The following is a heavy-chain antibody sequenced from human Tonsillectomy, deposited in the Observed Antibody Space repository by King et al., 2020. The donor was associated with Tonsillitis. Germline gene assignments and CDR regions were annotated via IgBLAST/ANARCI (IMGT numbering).Heavy chain of an antibody. Sequence: VQLVESGGGLIQPGGSLRLSCAASGVTISFNYMSWVRQAPGKGLEWVSVIYHGGSTYYADSVQGRFTSSGDNSKNTLSLQMKSLRAEDTAVYYCARDVAAAGFLWDWGQGALVTVSS. D-gene: IGHD6-13*01. CDR2: IYHGGST. CDR3: ARDVAAAGFLWD. CDR1: GVTISFNY. V-gene: IGHV3-53*01. J-gene: IGHJ4*02.